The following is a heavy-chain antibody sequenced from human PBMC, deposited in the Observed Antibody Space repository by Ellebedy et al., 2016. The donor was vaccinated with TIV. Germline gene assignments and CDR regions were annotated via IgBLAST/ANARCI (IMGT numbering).Heavy chain of an antibody. CDR1: GGPISRSSYY. CDR2: IFSSGST. Sequence: MPGGSLRLSCTVSGGPISRSSYYWGWIRQPPGKGLEWIGSIFSSGSTYYKSSLKGRATISTDMSKNQFSLKLSSVTAADTAVYYCGRVACSISTCYKGWFDTWGQGTLVTVSS. J-gene: IGHJ5*02. V-gene: IGHV4-39*07. CDR3: GRVACSISTCYKGWFDT. D-gene: IGHD2-2*02.